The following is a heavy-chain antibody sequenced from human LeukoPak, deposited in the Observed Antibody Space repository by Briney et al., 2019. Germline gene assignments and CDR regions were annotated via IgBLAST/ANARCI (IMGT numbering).Heavy chain of an antibody. CDR3: AREAQAGSYSLYYFDY. Sequence: ASVTVSFKASGYTFTSYGISWVRQAPGQGLEWMGWISAYNGNTNYAQKLQGRVTMTTDTSTSTAYMELRSLRSDDTAVYYCAREAQAGSYSLYYFDYWGQGTLVTVSS. J-gene: IGHJ4*02. CDR2: ISAYNGNT. V-gene: IGHV1-18*01. CDR1: GYTFTSYG. D-gene: IGHD3-10*01.